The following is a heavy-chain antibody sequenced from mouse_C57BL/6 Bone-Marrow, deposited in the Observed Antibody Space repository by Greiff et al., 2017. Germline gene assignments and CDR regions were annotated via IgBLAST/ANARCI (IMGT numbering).Heavy chain of an antibody. V-gene: IGHV1-50*01. CDR2: IDPSDSYT. J-gene: IGHJ3*01. CDR3: ARSGGFAY. Sequence: VQLQQPGAELVKPGASVKLSCKASGYTFTSYWMQWVKQRPGQGLEWIGEIDPSDSYTNYNQKVKGKATLTVDTSSSTAYMQLSSLTSEDSAVYYCARSGGFAYWGQGTLVTVSA. CDR1: GYTFTSYW.